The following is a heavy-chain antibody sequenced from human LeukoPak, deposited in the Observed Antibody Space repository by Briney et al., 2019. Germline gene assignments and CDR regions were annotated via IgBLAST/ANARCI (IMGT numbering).Heavy chain of an antibody. Sequence: SVKVSCKASGGTFSSHTISWVRQAPEQGLEWMGRTIPLFGIVNYAQKFQDRVTITADKSTSTAYMEVSSLRSEDTAVYYCARIPSGDVDTAMVMYYHYGMDVWGQGTTVTVSS. J-gene: IGHJ6*02. D-gene: IGHD5-18*01. V-gene: IGHV1-69*02. CDR3: ARIPSGDVDTAMVMYYHYGMDV. CDR1: GGTFSSHT. CDR2: TIPLFGIV.